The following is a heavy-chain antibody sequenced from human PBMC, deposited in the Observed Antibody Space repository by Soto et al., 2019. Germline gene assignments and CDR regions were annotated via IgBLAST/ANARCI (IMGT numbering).Heavy chain of an antibody. D-gene: IGHD2-2*01. Sequence: ASVKVSCKASGGTFSSYTISWVRQAPGQGLEWMGRIIPILGIANYAQKFQGRVTITADKSTSTAYMELSSLRSEDTAVYYCARGARLRDIVVVPAAPYYYYMDVWGKGTTVTVSS. CDR2: IIPILGIA. CDR1: GGTFSSYT. CDR3: ARGARLRDIVVVPAAPYYYYMDV. V-gene: IGHV1-69*02. J-gene: IGHJ6*03.